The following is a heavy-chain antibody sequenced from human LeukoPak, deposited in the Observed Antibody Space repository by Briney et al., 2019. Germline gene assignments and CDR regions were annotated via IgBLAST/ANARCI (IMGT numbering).Heavy chain of an antibody. CDR1: GGSFSGYY. Sequence: SETLSLTCAVYGGSFSGYYWSWIRPPPGKGLEWIGEINHSGSTNYNPPLKRRVTISADTSKNQSSLKLSSVTAADTAVYYCASTYNVDPGYGGQGTLVTVSS. J-gene: IGHJ4*02. V-gene: IGHV4-34*01. D-gene: IGHD2-15*01. CDR2: INHSGST. CDR3: ASTYNVDPGY.